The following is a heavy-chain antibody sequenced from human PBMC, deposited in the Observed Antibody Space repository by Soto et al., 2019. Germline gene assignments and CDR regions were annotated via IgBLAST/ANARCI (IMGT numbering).Heavy chain of an antibody. CDR1: GYTFTSYA. Sequence: QVQLVQSGAEVKKPGASVKVSCKATGYTFTSYAMHWVRQAPGQRLEWMGWINAGNGNTKYSQKFQGRVTITRDTSASTAYMELSSLRSEDTAVYYCARALGVVTDDYWGQGTLVTVSS. D-gene: IGHD2-15*01. CDR3: ARALGVVTDDY. J-gene: IGHJ4*02. CDR2: INAGNGNT. V-gene: IGHV1-3*01.